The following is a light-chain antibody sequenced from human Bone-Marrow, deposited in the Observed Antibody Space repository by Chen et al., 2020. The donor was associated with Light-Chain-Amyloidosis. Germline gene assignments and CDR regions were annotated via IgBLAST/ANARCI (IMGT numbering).Light chain of an antibody. J-gene: IGKJ4*01. V-gene: IGKV4-1*01. CDR1: QSVLSTSNNKNY. CDR2: WAS. Sequence: DIVMTQSPDSLAVSLGERATINCKSTQSVLSTSNNKNYIAWYQQKPGQPPKLLVSWASMRESGVPDRLGGSGSGTDFTLTISSLQAEDVAVYYCQQYLSAPLTFGGGTKVEIK. CDR3: QQYLSAPLT.